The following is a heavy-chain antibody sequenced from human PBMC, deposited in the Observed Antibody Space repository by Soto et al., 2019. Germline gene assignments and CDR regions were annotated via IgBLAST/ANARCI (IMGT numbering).Heavy chain of an antibody. D-gene: IGHD6-19*01. J-gene: IGHJ6*03. V-gene: IGHV4-59*08. CDR1: GGSISSYY. CDR3: ARHLRPEQSRDCYYYYMDV. CDR2: IYYSGST. Sequence: PSETLSLTCTVSGGSISSYYWSWIRQPPGKGLEWIGYIYYSGSTNYNPSLKSRVTISVDTSKNQFSLKLSSVTAADTAVYYCARHLRPEQSRDCYYYYMDVWGKGTTVTVSS.